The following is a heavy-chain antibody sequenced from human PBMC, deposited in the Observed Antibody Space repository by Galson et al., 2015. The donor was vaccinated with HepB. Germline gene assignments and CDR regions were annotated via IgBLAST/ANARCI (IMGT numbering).Heavy chain of an antibody. CDR3: AKTLHIAAAGDDAFDI. CDR1: GFTFSSYA. D-gene: IGHD6-13*01. Sequence: SLRLSCAASGFTFSSYAMSWVRQAPGKGLEWVSAISGSGGSTYYADSVKGRFTISRDNSKNTLYLQMNSLRAEDTAVYYCAKTLHIAAAGDDAFDIWGQGTMVTVSS. J-gene: IGHJ3*02. V-gene: IGHV3-23*01. CDR2: ISGSGGST.